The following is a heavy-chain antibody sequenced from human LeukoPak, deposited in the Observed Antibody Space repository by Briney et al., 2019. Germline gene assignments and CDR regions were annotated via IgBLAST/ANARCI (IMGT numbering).Heavy chain of an antibody. D-gene: IGHD6-19*01. CDR3: TRGLRIAVAGRLSYSFDY. J-gene: IGHJ4*02. Sequence: SQTLSLTCAIPGDSVSTNSVTWDWIRQSPSRGLEWLGRTYYGSKWYNDYAVSVKSRITINPDTSKNQFSLQLNSVTPEDTAVYYCTRGLRIAVAGRLSYSFDYWGQGTLVTVSS. CDR2: TYYGSKWYN. CDR1: GDSVSTNSVT. V-gene: IGHV6-1*01.